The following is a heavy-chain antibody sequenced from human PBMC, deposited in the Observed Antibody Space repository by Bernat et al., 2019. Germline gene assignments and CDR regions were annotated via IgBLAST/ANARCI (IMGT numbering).Heavy chain of an antibody. CDR3: ARGVHCGGGCYSWGSFDM. CDR1: GFTFVSHW. J-gene: IGHJ3*02. V-gene: IGHV3-7*03. D-gene: IGHD2-21*02. CDR2: IKQDGNEK. Sequence: EVQLVESEGGLVQPGGSLRLSCAASGFTFVSHWMTWVRQAPGKGLEWVANIKQDGNEKYYVDSVKGRFTISRDNARNSVYLQMNSLRAEDTGVYYCARGVHCGGGCYSWGSFDMWGQGTMVTVSS.